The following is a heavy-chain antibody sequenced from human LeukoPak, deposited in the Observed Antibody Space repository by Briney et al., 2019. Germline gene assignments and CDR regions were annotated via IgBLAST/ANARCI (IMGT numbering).Heavy chain of an antibody. CDR1: GGSISRSNYY. J-gene: IGHJ5*02. CDR2: IYYSGST. D-gene: IGHD3-3*01. V-gene: IGHV4-39*01. Sequence: PSETLSLTCTVSGGSISRSNYYWGWIRQPPGKGLEWIGSIYYSGSTYYNPSLKSRVTISVDTSKNQFSLKLSSVTAADTAVYYCAKHDFWSGYVKWFDPWGQGTLVTVSS. CDR3: AKHDFWSGYVKWFDP.